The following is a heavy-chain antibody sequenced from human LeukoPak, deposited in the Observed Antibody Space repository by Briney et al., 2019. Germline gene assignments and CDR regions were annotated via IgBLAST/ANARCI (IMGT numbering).Heavy chain of an antibody. Sequence: SETLSLACAVYGGSFSGYYWSWIRQPPGKGLEWIGEINHSGSTNYNPSLKSRVTISVDTSKNQFSLKLSSVTAAATVVYYCASPPPNCSGGSCYFPIDYWGQETLVTVSS. V-gene: IGHV4-34*01. CDR2: INHSGST. CDR3: ASPPPNCSGGSCYFPIDY. CDR1: GGSFSGYY. J-gene: IGHJ4*02. D-gene: IGHD2-15*01.